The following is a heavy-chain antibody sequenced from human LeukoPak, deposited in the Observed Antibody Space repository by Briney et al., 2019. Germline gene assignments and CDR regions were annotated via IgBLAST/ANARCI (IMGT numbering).Heavy chain of an antibody. CDR1: GFAFSSYV. CDR3: AKGIELWLTYFDH. J-gene: IGHJ4*02. V-gene: IGHV3-23*01. CDR2: ISGNGGST. Sequence: GRSLRLSCVASGFAFSSYVMNWVRRAPGKGLGWVSAISGNGGSTYYADSVKGRFTISRDNSKNTLSLQMNSLRAEDTAVYYCAKGIELWLTYFDHWGQGTLVTASS. D-gene: IGHD5-18*01.